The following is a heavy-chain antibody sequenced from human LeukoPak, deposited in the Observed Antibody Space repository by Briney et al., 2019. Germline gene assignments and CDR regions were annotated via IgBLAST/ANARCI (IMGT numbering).Heavy chain of an antibody. J-gene: IGHJ4*02. CDR1: GGSISSGSYY. CDR2: IYTSGST. D-gene: IGHD2-21*02. V-gene: IGHV4-61*02. Sequence: PSQTLSLTCTVSGGSISSGSYYWSWIRQPAGKGLEWIGRIYTSGSTNYNPSLKSRVTISVDTSKNQFSLKLSSVTAADTAVYYCARRGGVVTPPHNWGQGTLVTVSS. CDR3: ARRGGVVTPPHN.